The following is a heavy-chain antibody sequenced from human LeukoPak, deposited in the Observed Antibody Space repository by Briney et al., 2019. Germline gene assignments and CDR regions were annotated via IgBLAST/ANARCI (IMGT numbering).Heavy chain of an antibody. CDR2: INPNSGDT. Sequence: ASVKVSCKASGYTFTAYHMHWVRQAPGQGLEWMGRINPNSGDTNYAQKFQGRVTMPRDTSISTAYMELSRLRSDDTAVYYCARDYCSSTSCLFDYWGQGTLVSVSS. V-gene: IGHV1-2*06. CDR1: GYTFTAYH. CDR3: ARDYCSSTSCLFDY. J-gene: IGHJ4*02. D-gene: IGHD2-2*01.